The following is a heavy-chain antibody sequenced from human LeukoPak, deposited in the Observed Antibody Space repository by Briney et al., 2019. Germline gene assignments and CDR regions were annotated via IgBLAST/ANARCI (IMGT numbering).Heavy chain of an antibody. CDR3: AKSLGNQGVIDY. CDR1: GFIFRNHA. Sequence: GGSLRLSCAASGFIFRNHAMNWVRQAPGQGLEWVSGVSASGGSTFNTDSVKGRFSISRDNSKNTLYLEMNSLRPEDAALYYCAKSLGNQGVIDYWGQGTLVTVSS. CDR2: VSASGGST. J-gene: IGHJ4*02. D-gene: IGHD3-10*01. V-gene: IGHV3-23*01.